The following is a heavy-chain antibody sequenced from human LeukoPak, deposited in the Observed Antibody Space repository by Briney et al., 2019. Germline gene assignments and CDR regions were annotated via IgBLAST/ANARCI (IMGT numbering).Heavy chain of an antibody. CDR1: GYTFTGYY. V-gene: IGHV1-2*02. CDR2: INPNSGGT. CDR3: ARPRASGYDRFDY. Sequence: GASVKVSCKASGYTFTGYYMHWVRQAPGQGLEWMGWINPNSGGTNYAQKFQGRVTMTRDTSISTAYMELSRLRSDDTAVYYCARPRASGYDRFDYWGQGTQVTVSS. J-gene: IGHJ4*02. D-gene: IGHD5-12*01.